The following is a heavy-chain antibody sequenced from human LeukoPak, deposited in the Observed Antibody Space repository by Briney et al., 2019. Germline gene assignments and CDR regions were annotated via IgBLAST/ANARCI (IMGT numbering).Heavy chain of an antibody. CDR2: IYFSGTT. V-gene: IGHV4-39*01. J-gene: IGHJ4*02. Sequence: PSETLSLTCTVSGASISSSSYYWAWIRQPPGKGLEWIGSIYFSGTTFYNPSLKSRVTISVDTSKNQFSLKLSSVTAADTAVYYCARRDIVATISTWGQGTLVTVSS. CDR1: GASISSSSYY. D-gene: IGHD5-12*01. CDR3: ARRDIVATIST.